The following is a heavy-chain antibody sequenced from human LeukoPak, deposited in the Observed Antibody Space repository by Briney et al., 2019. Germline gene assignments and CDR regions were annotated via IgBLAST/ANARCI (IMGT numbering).Heavy chain of an antibody. J-gene: IGHJ4*02. Sequence: PSETLSLTCTVSRGSVSSSTYYWSWVRQPAGKGLEWIASIYYTGSTYYNPSLKSRVTISLDMSKNEFFLTMTSVTAADTAVYFCTAEKNGSPHYWGQGTQVTVSS. V-gene: IGHV4-39*07. CDR2: IYYTGST. CDR1: RGSVSSSTYY. D-gene: IGHD2-8*01. CDR3: TAEKNGSPHY.